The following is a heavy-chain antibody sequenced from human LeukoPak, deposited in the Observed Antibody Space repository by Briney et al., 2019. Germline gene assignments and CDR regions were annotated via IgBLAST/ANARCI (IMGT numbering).Heavy chain of an antibody. CDR1: GRPISRYY. D-gene: IGHD1-1*01. V-gene: IGHV4-59*08. CDR3: ARLGLSWNDRPFDS. J-gene: IGHJ4*02. CDR2: IYYSWDP. Sequence: SETLSLTCTVSGRPISRYYWSWIREPPGKGLEGLGHIYYSWDPYFRPSLEGRVTISVDHPKNQFSPTLNYLTAPGPAVYFLARLGLSWNDRPFDSGGQGSLVTVSA.